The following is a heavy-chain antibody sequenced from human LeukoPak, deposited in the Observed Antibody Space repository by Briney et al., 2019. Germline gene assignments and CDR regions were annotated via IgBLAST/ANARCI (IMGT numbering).Heavy chain of an antibody. CDR1: GYSFSSYW. V-gene: IGHV5-51*01. CDR2: IYPGDSDT. J-gene: IGHJ4*02. Sequence: GESLKISCKGSGYSFSSYWIGWVRPMSGKGLEWMGIIYPGDSDTRYSPSFQGQVTISADKSISTAYLQWSSLKASDTAMYYCARQENYDTRIDYWGQGTLVTVSS. D-gene: IGHD3-22*01. CDR3: ARQENYDTRIDY.